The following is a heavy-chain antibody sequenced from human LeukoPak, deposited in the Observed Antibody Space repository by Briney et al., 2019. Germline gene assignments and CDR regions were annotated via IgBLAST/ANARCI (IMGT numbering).Heavy chain of an antibody. D-gene: IGHD6-19*01. Sequence: GGSLRLPCAASGFTFSSYAMSWVRQAPGKGLEWVSAISGSGGSTYYADSVKGRFTISRDNSKNTLYLQMNSLRAEDTAVYYCAKDQIGSIAVAGTPYWGQGTLVTVSS. V-gene: IGHV3-23*01. J-gene: IGHJ4*02. CDR3: AKDQIGSIAVAGTPY. CDR2: ISGSGGST. CDR1: GFTFSSYA.